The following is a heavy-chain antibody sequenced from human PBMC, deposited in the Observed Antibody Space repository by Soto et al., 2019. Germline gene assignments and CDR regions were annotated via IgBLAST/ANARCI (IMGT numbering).Heavy chain of an antibody. D-gene: IGHD6-6*01. CDR2: ISYDGSNK. V-gene: IGHV3-30-3*01. J-gene: IGHJ5*02. Sequence: VQLVESGGGVVQPGRSLRLSCAASGFTFSSYAMHWVRQAPGKGLEWVAVISYDGSNKYYADSVKGRFTISRDNSKNTLYLQMNSLRAEDTAVYYCARDLLAALRSAPNNWFDPWGQGTLVTVSS. CDR3: ARDLLAALRSAPNNWFDP. CDR1: GFTFSSYA.